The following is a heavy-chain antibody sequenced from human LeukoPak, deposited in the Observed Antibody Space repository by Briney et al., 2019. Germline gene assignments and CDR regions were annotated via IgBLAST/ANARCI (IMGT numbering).Heavy chain of an antibody. CDR2: IYYSGST. D-gene: IGHD5-24*01. V-gene: IGHV4-59*01. CDR1: GGSISSYY. Sequence: SETLSLTCTVSGGSISSYYWSWIRQPPGKGLEWIGYIYYSGSTNYNPSLKSRVAISVDTSKNQFSLKLSSVTAADTAVYYCARGGVATIIPFDYWGQGTLVTVSS. J-gene: IGHJ4*02. CDR3: ARGGVATIIPFDY.